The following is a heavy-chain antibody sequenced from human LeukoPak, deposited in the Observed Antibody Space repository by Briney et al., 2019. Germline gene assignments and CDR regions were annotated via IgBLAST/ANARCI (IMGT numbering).Heavy chain of an antibody. V-gene: IGHV4-34*01. D-gene: IGHD3-16*01. J-gene: IGHJ4*02. CDR1: GGSFSGYY. Sequence: PSETLSLTCAVYGGSFSGYYWSWIRQPPGKGLEWIGEINHSGSTNYNPSLKSRVTISVDTSKNQFSLKLSSVTAADTAVYYCASKHDYVWGSFNYWGQGTLVTVSS. CDR2: INHSGST. CDR3: ASKHDYVWGSFNY.